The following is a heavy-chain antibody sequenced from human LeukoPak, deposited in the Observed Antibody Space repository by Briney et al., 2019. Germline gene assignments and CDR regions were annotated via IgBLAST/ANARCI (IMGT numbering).Heavy chain of an antibody. CDR2: IIPIFGTA. CDR3: ARVRRTAMAHYYYYMDA. CDR1: GGTFSSYA. Sequence: GASVKVSCKASGGTFSSYAISWVRQAPGQGLEWMGGIIPIFGTANYAQKFQGGVTITTDESTSTAYMELSSLRSEDTAVYYCARVRRTAMAHYYYYMDAWGKGTTVTVSS. V-gene: IGHV1-69*05. D-gene: IGHD5-18*01. J-gene: IGHJ6*03.